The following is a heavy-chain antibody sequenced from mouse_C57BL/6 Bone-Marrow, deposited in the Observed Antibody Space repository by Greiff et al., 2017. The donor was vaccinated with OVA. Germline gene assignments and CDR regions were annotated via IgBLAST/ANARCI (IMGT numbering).Heavy chain of an antibody. V-gene: IGHV8-12*01. J-gene: IGHJ4*01. CDR3: ARRAFTTVVPSYAMDY. D-gene: IGHD1-1*01. Sequence: QVTLKESGPGILQSSQTLSLTCSFSGFSLSTSGMGVSWIRQPSGTGLEWLAHIYWDDDKRYNPSLKSRLTISKDTSRNEVFLKITSVDTADTATYYCARRAFTTVVPSYAMDYWGQGTSVTVSS. CDR2: IYWDDDK. CDR1: GFSLSTSGMG.